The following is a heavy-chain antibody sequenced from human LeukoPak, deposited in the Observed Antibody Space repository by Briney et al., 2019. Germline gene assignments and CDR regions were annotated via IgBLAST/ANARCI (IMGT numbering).Heavy chain of an antibody. V-gene: IGHV4-61*01. CDR3: ARDHYDSSGYYYYYGMDV. Sequence: SETLSLTCTVSGGSVSSVSYYWSWIRQPPGKGLEWIGYIYYSGSTNYNPSLKSRVTISVDTSKNQFSLKLSSVTAADTAVYYCARDHYDSSGYYYYYGMDVWGQGTTVTVSS. J-gene: IGHJ6*02. CDR2: IYYSGST. CDR1: GGSVSSVSYY. D-gene: IGHD3-22*01.